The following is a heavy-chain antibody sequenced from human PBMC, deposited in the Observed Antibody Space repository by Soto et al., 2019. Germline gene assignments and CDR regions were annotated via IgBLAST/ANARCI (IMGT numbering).Heavy chain of an antibody. D-gene: IGHD6-13*01. CDR3: ARERAAAGFDY. J-gene: IGHJ4*02. V-gene: IGHV1-8*01. Sequence: QVQLVQSGAEVKKPGASVKVSCKASGYTFTSYDINWVRQATGQGLEWMGWMNPNSGNTGYAQEFQGRVTMTRNTSISTAYLDLSSLRSDDTAVYYCARERAAAGFDYWGQGTLVTVSS. CDR1: GYTFTSYD. CDR2: MNPNSGNT.